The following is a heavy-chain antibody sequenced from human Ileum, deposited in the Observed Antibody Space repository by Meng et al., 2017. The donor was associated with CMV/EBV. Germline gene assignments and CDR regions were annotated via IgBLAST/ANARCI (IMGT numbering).Heavy chain of an antibody. Sequence: SGLSLRTPGVGVGWVRQPPGKALEWLAFIYWNDDRRYSPSLKSRLTITKDSSKNQVVLTMTNMDPVDTATYFCAHSSYDSNGYYFFDHWGQGTLVTVSS. CDR3: AHSSYDSNGYYFFDH. J-gene: IGHJ4*02. CDR2: IYWNDDR. CDR1: GLSLRTPGVG. D-gene: IGHD3-22*01. V-gene: IGHV2-5*01.